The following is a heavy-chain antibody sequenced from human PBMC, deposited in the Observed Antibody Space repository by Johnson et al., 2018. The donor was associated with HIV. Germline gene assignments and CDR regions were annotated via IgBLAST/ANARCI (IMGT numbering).Heavy chain of an antibody. CDR1: GFTFDDYA. J-gene: IGHJ3*02. V-gene: IGHV3-66*01. CDR2: IYSGGST. Sequence: VQLVESGGGVVQPGRSLRLSCAASGFTFDDYAMHWVRQAPGKGLEWVSGIYSGGSTYYADDVKGRFTISRDNSKNTLYLQMNSLRAEDTAVYYCAREVGNAGAFDIWGQGTMVTVSS. D-gene: IGHD1-26*01. CDR3: AREVGNAGAFDI.